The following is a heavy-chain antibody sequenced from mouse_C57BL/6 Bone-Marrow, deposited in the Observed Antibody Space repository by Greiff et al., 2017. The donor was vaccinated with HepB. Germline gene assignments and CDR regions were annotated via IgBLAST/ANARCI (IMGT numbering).Heavy chain of an antibody. D-gene: IGHD2-4*01. CDR1: GFSLTSYA. Sequence: QVQLQQSGPGLVAPSQSLSITCTVSGFSLTSYAISWVRQPPGKGLEWLGVIWTGGGTNYNSAIKSRLSISKDNSKSQVFLKMNSLQTDDTARYYCARFIYYDYGGYAMDYWGQGTSVTVSS. J-gene: IGHJ4*01. CDR2: IWTGGGT. CDR3: ARFIYYDYGGYAMDY. V-gene: IGHV2-9-1*01.